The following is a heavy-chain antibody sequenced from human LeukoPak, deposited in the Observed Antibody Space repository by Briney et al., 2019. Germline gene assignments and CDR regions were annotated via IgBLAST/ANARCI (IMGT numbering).Heavy chain of an antibody. CDR3: AKDLDYYGSGSYSVYFDY. J-gene: IGHJ4*02. V-gene: IGHV3-30*02. CDR1: GFAFEDYT. CDR2: IRYDGSNK. D-gene: IGHD3-10*01. Sequence: GGSLRLSCAASGFAFEDYTMHWVRQAPGKGLEWVAFIRYDGSNKYYADSVKGRFTISRDNSKNTLYLQMNSLRAEDTAVYYCAKDLDYYGSGSYSVYFDYWGQGTLVTVSS.